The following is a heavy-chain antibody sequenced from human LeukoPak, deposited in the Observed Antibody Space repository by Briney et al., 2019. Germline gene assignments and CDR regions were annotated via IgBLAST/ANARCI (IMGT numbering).Heavy chain of an antibody. J-gene: IGHJ3*02. CDR1: GFNFGDYA. V-gene: IGHV3-49*04. Sequence: GGSLRLSCTASGFNFGDYAMSWVRQAPGKGLEWVGFIRSKAYGGTTEYAASVKGRFTISRDDSKSIAYLQMNSLKTEDTAVYYCTRDSSGPDAFDIWGQGTMVTVSS. CDR2: IRSKAYGGTT. D-gene: IGHD6-19*01. CDR3: TRDSSGPDAFDI.